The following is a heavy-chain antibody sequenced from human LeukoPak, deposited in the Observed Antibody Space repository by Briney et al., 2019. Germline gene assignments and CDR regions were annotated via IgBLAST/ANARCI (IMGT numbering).Heavy chain of an antibody. CDR2: ISGSGGST. J-gene: IGHJ3*01. V-gene: IGHV3-23*01. CDR1: GFTFSSYA. CDR3: ARGVGATWMYA. D-gene: IGHD1-26*01. Sequence: GGSLRLSCAASGFTFSSYAMSWVRQAPGKGLEWVSAISGSGGSTYYADSVKGRFTISRDNAKNSLYLQMNSLRAEDTAVYYCARGVGATWMYAWGQGTMVTVSS.